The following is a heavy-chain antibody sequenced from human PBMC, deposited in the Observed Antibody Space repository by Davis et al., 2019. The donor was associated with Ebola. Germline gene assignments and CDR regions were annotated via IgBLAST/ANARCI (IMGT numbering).Heavy chain of an antibody. CDR1: GYTFTSYG. J-gene: IGHJ5*02. CDR2: ISAYNGNT. D-gene: IGHD3-3*01. V-gene: IGHV1-18*01. CDR3: ARDPLTIFGAEVWFDP. Sequence: ASVKVSCKASGYTFTSYGISWVRQAPGQGLEWMGWISAYNGNTNYAQKLQGRVTMTTDTSTSTDYMELRSLRSDDTAVYYCARDPLTIFGAEVWFDPWGQGTLVTVSS.